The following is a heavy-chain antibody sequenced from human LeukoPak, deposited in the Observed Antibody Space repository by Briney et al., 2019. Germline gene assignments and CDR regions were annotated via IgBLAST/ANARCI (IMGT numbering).Heavy chain of an antibody. CDR3: ARDNYYDTSGYHL. Sequence: PSETLSLTCTVSGGSISSYYWSWIRHPAGKGLEWIGRIYTSGSTNYNPSLKSRVTMSVATSKNQFSLKLRSVTAADTAVYYCARDNYYDTSGYHLWGQGTLVTVSS. V-gene: IGHV4-4*07. CDR1: GGSISSYY. J-gene: IGHJ4*02. CDR2: IYTSGST. D-gene: IGHD3-22*01.